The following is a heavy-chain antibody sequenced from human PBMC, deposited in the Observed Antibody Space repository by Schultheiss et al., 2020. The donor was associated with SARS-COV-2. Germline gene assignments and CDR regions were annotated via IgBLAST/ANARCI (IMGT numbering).Heavy chain of an antibody. V-gene: IGHV3-48*03. J-gene: IGHJ4*02. CDR2: ISSSGSTI. CDR3: ASRGIFLPSSPTDY. CDR1: GSTFSSYE. Sequence: GGSLRLSCAASGSTFSSYEMNWVRQAPGKGLEWVSYISSSGSTIYYADSVKGRFTISRDNAKNSLYLQMNSLRAEDTAVYYCASRGIFLPSSPTDYWGQGTLVTVSS. D-gene: IGHD2/OR15-2a*01.